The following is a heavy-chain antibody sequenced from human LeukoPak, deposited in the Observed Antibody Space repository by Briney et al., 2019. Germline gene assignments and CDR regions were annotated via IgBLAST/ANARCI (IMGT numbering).Heavy chain of an antibody. CDR2: ISSSGSTI. V-gene: IGHV3-11*01. CDR3: AREDYYGSGSYTQYYYYGMDV. CDR1: GFTFSDYY. D-gene: IGHD3-10*01. Sequence: GGSLRLSCAASGFTFSDYYMSWIRQAPGKGLEWVSYISSSGSTIYYADSVKGRFTISRDNAKNSLYLQMNSLRAEDTAVYYCAREDYYGSGSYTQYYYYGMDVWGQGTTVTVSS. J-gene: IGHJ6*02.